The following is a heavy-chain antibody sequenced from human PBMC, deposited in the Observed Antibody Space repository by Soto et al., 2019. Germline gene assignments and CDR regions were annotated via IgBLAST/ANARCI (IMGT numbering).Heavy chain of an antibody. CDR1: GYTFTSYD. CDR3: ARGFPRHDYGDSVDYFQH. CDR2: MNPNSGNT. J-gene: IGHJ1*01. V-gene: IGHV1-8*02. D-gene: IGHD4-17*01. Sequence: QVQLVQSGAEVKKPGASVKVSCKASGYTFTSYDINWVRQATGQGLEWMGWMNPNSGNTGYAQKFQGRVTMTRNTSISTAYRELSSVRSEDTAVYYCARGFPRHDYGDSVDYFQHWGQGTLVTVSS.